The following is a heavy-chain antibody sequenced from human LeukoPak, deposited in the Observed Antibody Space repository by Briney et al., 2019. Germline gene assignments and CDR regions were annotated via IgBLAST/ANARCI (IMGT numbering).Heavy chain of an antibody. Sequence: PSETLSLTCTVSGGSISSSSYYWGWIRQPPGKGLEWIGSIYYSGSTYYNPSLKSRVTISVDTSKNQFSLKLSSVTAADTAVYYCARQSMITFGGVQGGYYFDYWGQGTLVTVSS. D-gene: IGHD3-16*01. J-gene: IGHJ4*02. CDR2: IYYSGST. CDR1: GGSISSSSYY. V-gene: IGHV4-39*01. CDR3: ARQSMITFGGVQGGYYFDY.